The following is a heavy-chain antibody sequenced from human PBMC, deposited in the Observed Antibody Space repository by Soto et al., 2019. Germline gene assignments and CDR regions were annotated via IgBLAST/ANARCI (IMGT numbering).Heavy chain of an antibody. Sequence: PSETLSLTCTVSGGSVSSGSYYWSWIRQPPGKGLEWIGYIYYSGSTNYNPSLKSRVTISVDTSTNQFSLKLSSVTAAETAVYYCELDGTGGTTFDYWGQGTLVTVSS. V-gene: IGHV4-61*01. CDR2: IYYSGST. D-gene: IGHD2-8*02. CDR1: GGSVSSGSYY. J-gene: IGHJ4*02. CDR3: ELDGTGGTTFDY.